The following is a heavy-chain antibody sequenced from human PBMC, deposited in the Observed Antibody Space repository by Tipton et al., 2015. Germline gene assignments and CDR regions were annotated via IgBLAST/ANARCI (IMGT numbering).Heavy chain of an antibody. Sequence: TLSLTCSVSGDSLSRGGAYWTWIRQHPGKGLEWIGFISYTGGTANNPSLQSRVTISIDTSKNQFSLKLTSVTAADTALYYCARVRFLQYLEHWHFDLWGRGTLVTVSS. J-gene: IGHJ2*01. D-gene: IGHD3-3*01. CDR3: ARVRFLQYLEHWHFDL. V-gene: IGHV4-31*03. CDR2: ISYTGGT. CDR1: GDSLSRGGAY.